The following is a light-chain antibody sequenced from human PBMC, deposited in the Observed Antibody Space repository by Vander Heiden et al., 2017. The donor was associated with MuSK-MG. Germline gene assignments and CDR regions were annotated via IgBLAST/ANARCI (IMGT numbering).Light chain of an antibody. CDR3: QQYCSSPPT. J-gene: IGKJ4*01. V-gene: IGKV3-20*01. Sequence: IVLTQSPGTLSLSPGEGATLSCRAGQSVTRSYLAWYQQKPGQSPRLLIYGASTRATGIPDRFSGSGSGTDFTLTISRLEPEDFAVYYCQQYCSSPPTFGGGTKVEIK. CDR2: GAS. CDR1: QSVTRSY.